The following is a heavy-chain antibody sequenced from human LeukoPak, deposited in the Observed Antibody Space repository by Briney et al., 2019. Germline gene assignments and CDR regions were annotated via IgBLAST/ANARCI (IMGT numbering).Heavy chain of an antibody. CDR2: ISYDGSNK. CDR1: GFTFSSYA. CDR3: ARGRVTYYDILTGHYFDY. J-gene: IGHJ4*02. D-gene: IGHD3-9*01. Sequence: GGSLRLSCAASGFTFSSYAMHWVRQAPGKGLEWVAVISYDGSNKYYADSVKGRFTISRDNSKNTLYLQMNSLRAEDTAVYYCARGRVTYYDILTGHYFDYWGQGTLVTVSS. V-gene: IGHV3-30-3*01.